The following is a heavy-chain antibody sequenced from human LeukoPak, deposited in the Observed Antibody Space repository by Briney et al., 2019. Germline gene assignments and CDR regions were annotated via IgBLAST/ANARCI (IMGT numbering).Heavy chain of an antibody. CDR3: AKSRVGVTTRNYYDY. J-gene: IGHJ4*02. Sequence: GGSLRLSCAAAGFTFSNFAMTWVRQAPGKGLEWVSIISGSGGSTYYADSVKGRFTISRDNSKNTLYLQMNSLRADDTAVYYCAKSRVGVTTRNYYDYWGQGTLVTVSS. CDR1: GFTFSNFA. CDR2: ISGSGGST. D-gene: IGHD1-26*01. V-gene: IGHV3-23*01.